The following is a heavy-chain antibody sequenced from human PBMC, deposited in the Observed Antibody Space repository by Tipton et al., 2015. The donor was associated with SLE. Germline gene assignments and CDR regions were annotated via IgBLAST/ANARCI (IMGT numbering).Heavy chain of an antibody. J-gene: IGHJ4*02. CDR3: ARDGQQSAPYAYDY. D-gene: IGHD6-13*01. CDR2: IWYDGSNK. CDR1: GFTFSLYA. Sequence: SLRLSCAASGFTFSLYALHWVRQAPGKGLEWVAQIWYDGSNKYYADSVRGRFTISRDNSKKTLYMEMNSLRAEETAVYYCARDGQQSAPYAYDYWGQGTLVTVSS. V-gene: IGHV3-33*08.